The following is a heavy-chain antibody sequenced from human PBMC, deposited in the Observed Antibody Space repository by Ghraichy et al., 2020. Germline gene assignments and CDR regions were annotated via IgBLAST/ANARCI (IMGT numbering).Heavy chain of an antibody. J-gene: IGHJ5*02. CDR3: ASLSGSGTRVWFDP. CDR1: GGSVSSGSYY. CDR2: IYYSGST. D-gene: IGHD3-10*01. Sequence: SETLSLTCTVSGGSVSSGSYYWSWIRQPPGKGLEWIGYIYYSGSTNYNTSLKSRVTISVDTSKNQFSLKLSSVTAADTAVYYCASLSGSGTRVWFDPWGQGTLVTVSS. V-gene: IGHV4-61*01.